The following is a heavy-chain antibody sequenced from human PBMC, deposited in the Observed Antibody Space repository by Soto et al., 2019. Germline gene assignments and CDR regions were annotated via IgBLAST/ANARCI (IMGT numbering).Heavy chain of an antibody. J-gene: IGHJ4*02. CDR1: GYTFISYD. D-gene: IGHD5-12*01. CDR3: ARGDGYIFDY. V-gene: IGHV1-8*01. CDR2: MNPNTGDT. Sequence: QVQLVQSGAEVKKPGASVKVSCKASGYTFISYDINWVRQATGQGLEWMGWMNPNTGDTGYAQKFQGRVTMTRNTSINTANLELSSLRSDDTDVYFCARGDGYIFDYWGQGTLVTVSS.